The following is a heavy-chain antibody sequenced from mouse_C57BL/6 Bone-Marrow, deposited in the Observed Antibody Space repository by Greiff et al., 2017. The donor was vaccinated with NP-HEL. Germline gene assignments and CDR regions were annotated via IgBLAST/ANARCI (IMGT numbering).Heavy chain of an antibody. CDR3: ARIYYDSY. Sequence: EVHLVESGGGLVKPGGSLKLSCAASGFTFSSYTMSWVRQTPEKRLEWVATISGGGGNTYYPDSVKGRFTISRDNAKNTLYLQMSSLRSEDTALYYCARIYYDSYWGQGTTLTVSS. CDR2: ISGGGGNT. V-gene: IGHV5-9*01. D-gene: IGHD2-4*01. CDR1: GFTFSSYT. J-gene: IGHJ2*01.